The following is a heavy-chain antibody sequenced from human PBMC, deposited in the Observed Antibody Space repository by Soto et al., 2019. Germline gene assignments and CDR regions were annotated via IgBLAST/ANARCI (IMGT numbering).Heavy chain of an antibody. V-gene: IGHV4-31*03. Sequence: SETLSLTCTVSGGSISSDSSYWSWIRQRPGMGLEWIGYIFYSGAFYYTPSLRGRVMILADTSKNHFTLRLSSVTAADTAVYYCARAPETHSIFGVALPYFFDSWGQGTQVTVSS. D-gene: IGHD3-3*01. CDR2: IFYSGAF. CDR3: ARAPETHSIFGVALPYFFDS. CDR1: GGSISSDSSY. J-gene: IGHJ4*02.